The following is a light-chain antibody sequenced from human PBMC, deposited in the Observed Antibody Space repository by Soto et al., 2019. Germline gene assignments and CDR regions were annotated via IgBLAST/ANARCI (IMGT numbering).Light chain of an antibody. CDR2: GAS. CDR1: QSVNSDY. Sequence: EIVLTQSPGTLSMSPGERATLSCRASQSVNSDYLAWYQQKPGQAPRLLIYGASRRATDIPDRFSGSGSGTDFTLPISRLEPEDFTVYSCQQYGSSPRTFGQGTKV. J-gene: IGKJ1*01. V-gene: IGKV3-20*01. CDR3: QQYGSSPRT.